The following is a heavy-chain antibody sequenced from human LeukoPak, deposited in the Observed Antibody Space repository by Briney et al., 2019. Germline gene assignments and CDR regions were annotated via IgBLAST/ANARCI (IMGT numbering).Heavy chain of an antibody. Sequence: GGSLRLSCAASGFTFYTYSMNWVRQAPGKGLEWVSSISSSGTYTYYADSVKGRFTISRDNANNLLYLQMSSLTAEDTAVYYCARSVVGATTDAFDVWGQGTMVTVSS. V-gene: IGHV3-21*01. D-gene: IGHD1-26*01. CDR3: ARSVVGATTDAFDV. J-gene: IGHJ3*01. CDR2: ISSSGTYT. CDR1: GFTFYTYS.